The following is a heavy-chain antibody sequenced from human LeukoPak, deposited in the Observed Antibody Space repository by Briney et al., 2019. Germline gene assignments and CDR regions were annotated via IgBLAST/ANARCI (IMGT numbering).Heavy chain of an antibody. Sequence: SQTLSLTCTVSGGSISSGDYYWSWIRQPPWKGLEWIGYIYYSGSTYYNPSLKSRVTISVDTSKNQFSLKLSSVTAADTAVYYCARYQSRLRFFESLSNFDYWGQGSLVTVSS. CDR3: ARYQSRLRFFESLSNFDY. V-gene: IGHV4-30-4*08. CDR2: IYYSGST. J-gene: IGHJ4*02. CDR1: GGSISSGDYY. D-gene: IGHD3-3*01.